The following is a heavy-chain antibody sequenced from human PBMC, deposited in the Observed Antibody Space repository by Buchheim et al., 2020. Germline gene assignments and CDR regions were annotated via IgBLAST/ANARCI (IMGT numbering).Heavy chain of an antibody. Sequence: QLQLQESGPGLVKPSETLSLTCTVSGGSISSSSYYWGWIRQPPGKGLEWIGSIYYSGSTYYNPSLKSRVTISVDTSKKQFSLKLSSVTAADTAVYYCARAGRDYYDFWSGYYWDWFDPWGQGTL. CDR3: ARAGRDYYDFWSGYYWDWFDP. CDR1: GGSISSSSYY. CDR2: IYYSGST. D-gene: IGHD3-3*01. V-gene: IGHV4-39*07. J-gene: IGHJ5*02.